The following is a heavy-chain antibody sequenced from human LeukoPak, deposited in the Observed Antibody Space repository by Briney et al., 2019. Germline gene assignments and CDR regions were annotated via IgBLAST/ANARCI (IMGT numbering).Heavy chain of an antibody. J-gene: IGHJ4*02. V-gene: IGHV4-34*01. CDR2: INHSGST. CDR1: GGSFSGYY. Sequence: SETLSLTCAVYGGSFSGYYWSWIRQPPGKGLEWIGEINHSGSTNYNPSLKSRVTISVDTSKNRFSLKLSSVTAADTAVYYCARGRGSRNYDYVWGSYRPFSYFDYWGQGTLVTVSS. CDR3: ARGRGSRNYDYVWGSYRPFSYFDY. D-gene: IGHD3-16*02.